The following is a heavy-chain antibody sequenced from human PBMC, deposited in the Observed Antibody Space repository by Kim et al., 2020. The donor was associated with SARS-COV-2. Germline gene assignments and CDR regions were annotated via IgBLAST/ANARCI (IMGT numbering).Heavy chain of an antibody. D-gene: IGHD4-4*01. J-gene: IGHJ5*02. CDR3: AREIYSNYGDNWFDP. CDR1: GYTFTSYA. V-gene: IGHV7-4-1*02. CDR2: INTNTGNQ. Sequence: ASVKVSCKASGYTFTSYAMNWVRQAPGQGLEWMGWINTNTGNQTYAQGFTGRFVFSLDTSVSTAYLQISSLKAEDTAVYYCAREIYSNYGDNWFDPWGQGTLVTVSS.